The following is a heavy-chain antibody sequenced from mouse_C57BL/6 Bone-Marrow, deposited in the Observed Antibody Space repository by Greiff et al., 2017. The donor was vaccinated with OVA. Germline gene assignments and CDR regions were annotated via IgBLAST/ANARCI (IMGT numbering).Heavy chain of an antibody. CDR2: LNPSNGGT. CDR1: GYSFTGYY. D-gene: IGHD1-1*01. J-gene: IGHJ3*01. CDR3: ARGDLLRPFFAY. Sequence: EVKLVESGPELVKPGASVKISCKASGYSFTGYYMNWVKQSPEKSLEWIGELNPSNGGTTYNQKFKGQATLTVDNSSSTAYMQLKRLTSEDSAFYYCARGDLLRPFFAYWGQGTLVTVSA. V-gene: IGHV1-42*01.